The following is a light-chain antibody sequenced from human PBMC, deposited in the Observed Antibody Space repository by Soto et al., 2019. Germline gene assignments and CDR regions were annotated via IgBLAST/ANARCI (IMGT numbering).Light chain of an antibody. Sequence: QSALTQPASVSGSPGQSITISCTGTSSDVGGYNYVSWYQQHPGKVPKLMIYGVSNRPSGVSNRFSGSKSGNTASLTISGLQAEDEADYYSSSYSSSSTRVFGGGTKLTVL. CDR1: SSDVGGYNY. CDR2: GVS. J-gene: IGLJ3*02. V-gene: IGLV2-14*01. CDR3: SSYSSSSTRV.